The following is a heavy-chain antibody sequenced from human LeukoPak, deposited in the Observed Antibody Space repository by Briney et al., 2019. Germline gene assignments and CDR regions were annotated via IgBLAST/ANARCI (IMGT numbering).Heavy chain of an antibody. V-gene: IGHV3-11*01. D-gene: IGHD3-10*01. Sequence: GGSLRLSCATSGFSFGDHYMSWVRQAPGKGPEWISYISANGGDIAYANSVRGRFTISRDNAKNSLFLQMRSLRVEDTAVYHCVRHSGRAGGQWGQGTLVAVSS. J-gene: IGHJ4*02. CDR2: ISANGGDI. CDR3: VRHSGRAGGQ. CDR1: GFSFGDHY.